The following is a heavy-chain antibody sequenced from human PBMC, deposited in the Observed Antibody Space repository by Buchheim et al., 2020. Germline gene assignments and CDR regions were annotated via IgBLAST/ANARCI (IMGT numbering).Heavy chain of an antibody. Sequence: QVQLVQSGAEVKKPGASVKVSCKASGYTFTGNYVHWVRLAPGQGLEWMGWISPSSGGTKYAQKFQGRVTMTSDTSISTAYMELSSLRSDDTAVYYCARVDSSGWSYWGQGTL. CDR1: GYTFTGNY. CDR3: ARVDSSGWSY. J-gene: IGHJ4*02. D-gene: IGHD6-19*01. CDR2: ISPSSGGT. V-gene: IGHV1-2*02.